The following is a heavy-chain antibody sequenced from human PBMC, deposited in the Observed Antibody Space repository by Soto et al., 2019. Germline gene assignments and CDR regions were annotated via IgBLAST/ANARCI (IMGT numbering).Heavy chain of an antibody. D-gene: IGHD3-9*01. CDR3: AAGRLRYFDWLPLYNWFDP. V-gene: IGHV1-18*01. J-gene: IGHJ5*02. CDR1: GYTYSRYG. CDR2: ISGYNGNT. Sequence: ASVKVSCKASGYTYSRYGISWVRQAPGQGLEWIGWISGYNGNTNYAQKFQERLSMTTDTSTTTAYMELSSLRSEDTAVYYCAAGRLRYFDWLPLYNWFDPWGQGTLLTVSS.